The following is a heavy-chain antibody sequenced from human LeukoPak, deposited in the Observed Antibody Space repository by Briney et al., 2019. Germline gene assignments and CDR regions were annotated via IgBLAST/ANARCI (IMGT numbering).Heavy chain of an antibody. V-gene: IGHV4-59*11. CDR3: ASGTVFGVITPQYFHY. Sequence: PSETLSLTCSVSAGSNSTPYWHWIRQSPGKGLEWIGFVFYGGITNYKPSLKSRVTISLDTSKNQFSLKLTSVTAADTAVYYCASGTVFGVITPQYFHYWGQGTRVTVSS. CDR2: VFYGGIT. J-gene: IGHJ4*02. D-gene: IGHD3-3*01. CDR1: AGSNSTPY.